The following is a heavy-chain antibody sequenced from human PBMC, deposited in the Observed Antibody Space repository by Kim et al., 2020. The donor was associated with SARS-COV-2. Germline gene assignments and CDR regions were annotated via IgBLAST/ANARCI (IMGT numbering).Heavy chain of an antibody. Sequence: GGSLRLSCAASGFTFSSYSMNWVRQAPGKGLEWVSFISSSSYIYYADSVKGRFTISRDNAKNSLYLQMNSLRAEDTAVYYCARASWDFFASCCWGMYV. CDR2: ISSSSYI. D-gene: IGHD3-3*01. CDR3: ARASWDFFASCCWGMYV. J-gene: IGHJ6*01. V-gene: IGHV3-21*01. CDR1: GFTFSSYS.